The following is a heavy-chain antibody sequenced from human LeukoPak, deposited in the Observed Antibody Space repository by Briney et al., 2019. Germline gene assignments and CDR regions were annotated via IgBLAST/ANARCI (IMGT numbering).Heavy chain of an antibody. D-gene: IGHD3-10*01. Sequence: SETLSLTCTVSGASIRSHYWNWIRQPPGKRLEWIGYTFYSGHTNYNPSLKSRVTISVDTYKNEFSLKLTSVTATDTAVYYCASFGERGWFDPWGQGTLVSVSS. V-gene: IGHV4-59*08. J-gene: IGHJ5*02. CDR2: TFYSGHT. CDR3: ASFGERGWFDP. CDR1: GASIRSHY.